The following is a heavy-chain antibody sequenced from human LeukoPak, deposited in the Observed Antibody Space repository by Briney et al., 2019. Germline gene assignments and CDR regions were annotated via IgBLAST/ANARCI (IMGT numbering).Heavy chain of an antibody. CDR3: ARAEVPAALPPVNYYMDV. Sequence: PSETLSLTCAVYGGSFSGYYWSWIRQPPGKGLEWIGEINHSRSTNYNPSLKSRVTISVDTSKNQFSLKLSSVTAADTAVYYCARAEVPAALPPVNYYMDVWGKGTTVTVSS. J-gene: IGHJ6*03. V-gene: IGHV4-34*01. CDR1: GGSFSGYY. D-gene: IGHD2-2*01. CDR2: INHSRST.